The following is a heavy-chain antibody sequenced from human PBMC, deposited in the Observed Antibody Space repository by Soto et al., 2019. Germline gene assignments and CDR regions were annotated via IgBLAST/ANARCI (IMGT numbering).Heavy chain of an antibody. CDR1: GGSISSYY. V-gene: IGHV4-59*01. CDR2: ISNSGSA. D-gene: IGHD1-26*01. Sequence: SETRSLICTVSGGSISSYYWNWIRQPPGKGLEWIGYISNSGSANYNPSLKSRVTISLDTSKNQFSLKLSSVTAADTAVYYCARVHSGSYYYGLGVWGQGTTVTVSS. J-gene: IGHJ6*02. CDR3: ARVHSGSYYYGLGV.